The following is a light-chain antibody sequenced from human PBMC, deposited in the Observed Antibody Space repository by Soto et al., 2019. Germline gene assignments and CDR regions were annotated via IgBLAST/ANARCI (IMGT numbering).Light chain of an antibody. V-gene: IGLV1-51*01. J-gene: IGLJ3*02. CDR2: DNN. CDR1: SSNIGNNY. Sequence: QSVLTQPPSVSAAPGQKVTISCSGSSSNIGNNYVSWYQHLPGTAPKLLIYDNNERPSGVPDRFSGSKSGTSATLGITGLQTGGEADYYCGTWDSSLSAGVFGGGTKLTVL. CDR3: GTWDSSLSAGV.